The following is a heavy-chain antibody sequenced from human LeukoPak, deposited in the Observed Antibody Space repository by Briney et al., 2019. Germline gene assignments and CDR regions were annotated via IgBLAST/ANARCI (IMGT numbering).Heavy chain of an antibody. CDR1: GGTFNSYA. V-gene: IGHV1-69*13. J-gene: IGHJ4*02. CDR2: IIPIFGTA. CDR3: ARDGIVGAWGD. D-gene: IGHD1-26*01. Sequence: SVKVSCKASGGTFNSYAISWVRQAPGRGLEWMGGIIPIFGTANYAQKFQGRVTITADESTSTAFMELSSLRSEDTAVYYCARDGIVGAWGDWGQGTLVTVSS.